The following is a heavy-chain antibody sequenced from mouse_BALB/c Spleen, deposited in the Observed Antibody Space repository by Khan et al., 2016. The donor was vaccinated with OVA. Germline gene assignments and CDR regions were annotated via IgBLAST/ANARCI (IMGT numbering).Heavy chain of an antibody. V-gene: IGHV14-3*02. D-gene: IGHD2-3*01. Sequence: VQLQQSGAELVKPGASVKLSCTASGFNIKDTYMHWVKQRPEQGLEWIGRIDPANGNTKYDPKFQGKATITADTSSNTAYLQLSSLTSEDTAVXYCANDGYYPYAMDYWGQGTSVTVSS. CDR2: IDPANGNT. CDR1: GFNIKDTY. J-gene: IGHJ4*01. CDR3: ANDGYYPYAMDY.